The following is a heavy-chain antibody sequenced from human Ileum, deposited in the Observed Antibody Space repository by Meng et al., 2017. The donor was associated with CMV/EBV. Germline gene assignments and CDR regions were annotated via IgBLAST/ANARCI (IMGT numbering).Heavy chain of an antibody. CDR1: GFMFNISH. J-gene: IGHJ5*02. V-gene: IGHV3-23*01. CDR3: AKEVVSRSSLTLDP. CDR2: ISTSEFGT. Sequence: ASGFMFNISHMAWVRQAPGKGLEWVSAISTSEFGTWYADSVKGRFTISRDNSKNTLYLQMNSLRAEDTAVYYCAKEVVSRSSLTLDPWGQGTLVTVSS. D-gene: IGHD6-13*01.